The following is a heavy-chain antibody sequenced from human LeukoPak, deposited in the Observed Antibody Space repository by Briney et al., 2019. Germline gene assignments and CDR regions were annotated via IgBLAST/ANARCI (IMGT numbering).Heavy chain of an antibody. CDR2: IIPIFGTA. CDR3: ARGVPKRGSGSFNWFDP. D-gene: IGHD3-10*01. J-gene: IGHJ5*02. CDR1: GGTFTSYA. V-gene: IGHV1-69*13. Sequence: SVKVSCKASGGTFTSYAISWVRQAPGQGLEWMGGIIPIFGTANYAQKFQGRVTITADESTSAAYMELSSLRSEDTAVYYCARGVPKRGSGSFNWFDPWGQGTLVTVSS.